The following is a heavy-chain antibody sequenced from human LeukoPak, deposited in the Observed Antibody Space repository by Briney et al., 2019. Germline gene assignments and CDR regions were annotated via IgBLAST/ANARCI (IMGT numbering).Heavy chain of an antibody. V-gene: IGHV3-13*01. CDR2: IGTAGDT. J-gene: IGHJ6*02. CDR1: GFTSSSYD. Sequence: PGGSLRLSCAASGFTSSSYDMHWVRQATGKGREWVSAIGTAGDTYYPGSVKGRFTISRENAKNSLYLQMNSLRAGDTAVYYCARATAGVVLDVWGQGTTVTVSS. CDR3: ARATAGVVLDV. D-gene: IGHD2-8*01.